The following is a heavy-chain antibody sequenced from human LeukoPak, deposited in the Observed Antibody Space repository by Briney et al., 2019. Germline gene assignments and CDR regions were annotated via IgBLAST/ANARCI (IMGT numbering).Heavy chain of an antibody. V-gene: IGHV3-48*03. CDR1: GFTFSSYE. Sequence: GGSLRLSCAASGFTFSSYEMNWVRQAPGKGLEWVSYISSGGTTIYYADSVKGRFTISRDNAKNSLYLQMNSLRAEDTAVYYCARTVATIPFDNWGQGTLVTVS. D-gene: IGHD5-12*01. CDR2: ISSGGTTI. J-gene: IGHJ4*02. CDR3: ARTVATIPFDN.